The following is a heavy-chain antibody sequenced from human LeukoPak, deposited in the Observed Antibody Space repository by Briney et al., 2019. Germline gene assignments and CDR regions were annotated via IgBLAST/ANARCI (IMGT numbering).Heavy chain of an antibody. CDR1: GGTFSSYA. J-gene: IGHJ2*01. CDR2: IIPIFGTA. Sequence: ASVKVSCKASGGTFSSYAISWVRQAPGQGLEWMGGIIPIFGTANYAQKFQGRVTITTDESTSTAYMELSSLRSEDTAVYYCARDIRRDGYGYWYFDLWGRGTLVTVSS. D-gene: IGHD5-24*01. CDR3: ARDIRRDGYGYWYFDL. V-gene: IGHV1-69*05.